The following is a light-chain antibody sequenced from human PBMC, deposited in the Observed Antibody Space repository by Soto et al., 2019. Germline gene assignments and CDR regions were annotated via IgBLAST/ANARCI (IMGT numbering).Light chain of an antibody. V-gene: IGKV3-20*01. CDR1: QSVSSSY. CDR3: QQYGSSPVT. J-gene: IGKJ3*01. Sequence: EIVLTQSPGTLSLSPGERATLSCRASQSVSSSYLAWYQQKPDQALRLIIDGAYSRATGIPARFSGSGSGTDFTLTISRLEHEYFAVYYCQQYGSSPVTFGHGTKVDIK. CDR2: GAY.